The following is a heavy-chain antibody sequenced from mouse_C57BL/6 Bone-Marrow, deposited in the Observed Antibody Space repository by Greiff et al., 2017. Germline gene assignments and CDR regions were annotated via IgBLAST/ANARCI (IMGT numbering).Heavy chain of an antibody. CDR3: ARAPYYYGSSFYYAMDD. Sequence: QVQLQQSGAELARPGASVKLSCKASGYIFTSYGISWVKQRTGQGLEWIGEIYPRSGNTYYNEKFKGKATLTADKSSSTAYMELRSLTSEDSAVYFCARAPYYYGSSFYYAMDDWGQGTSVTVSS. J-gene: IGHJ4*01. D-gene: IGHD1-1*01. CDR2: IYPRSGNT. CDR1: GYIFTSYG. V-gene: IGHV1-81*01.